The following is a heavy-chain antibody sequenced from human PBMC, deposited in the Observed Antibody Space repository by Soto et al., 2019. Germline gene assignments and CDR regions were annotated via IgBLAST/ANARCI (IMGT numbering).Heavy chain of an antibody. D-gene: IGHD3-22*01. V-gene: IGHV4-39*01. CDR3: ARRAYYDTDWYFDL. CDR2: IYYSGST. Sequence: QLQLQESGPGLVKPSETLSLTCTVSGGSISSSSYYWGWIRQPPGKGLEWIGGIYYSGSTYYNPSLKSRVTISVDTSKNQFSLKLSSVTAADTAVYYCARRAYYDTDWYFDLWGRGTLVTVSS. CDR1: GGSISSSSYY. J-gene: IGHJ2*01.